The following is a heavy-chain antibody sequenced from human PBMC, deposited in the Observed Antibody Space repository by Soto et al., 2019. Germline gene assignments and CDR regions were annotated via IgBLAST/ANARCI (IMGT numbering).Heavy chain of an antibody. J-gene: IGHJ6*03. V-gene: IGHV3-9*01. CDR1: GFTFDDYA. CDR3: AKDHYHILTGPMDV. D-gene: IGHD3-9*01. Sequence: EVQLVESGGGLVQPGRSLRLSCAASGFTFDDYAIHWVRQAPGKGLEWVSGINWNSRSIGYADSVKGRFTISRDNAKNSLYLQMNRLRVEDTAVYYGAKDHYHILTGPMDVWGKGTTVTVSS. CDR2: INWNSRSI.